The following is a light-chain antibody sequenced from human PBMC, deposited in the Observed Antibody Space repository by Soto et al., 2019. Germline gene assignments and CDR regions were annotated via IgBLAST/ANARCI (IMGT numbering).Light chain of an antibody. J-gene: IGKJ4*01. V-gene: IGKV1-33*01. Sequence: DIQMTQSPSSLSASVGDRVTITCQASQDISNYLNWYQQKPGKAPKLLIYDASNLETVVPSRFSGSVSGTDFPVTISSLQPEDIATYYCQQYDNLPLTFGGGTKVEIK. CDR1: QDISNY. CDR2: DAS. CDR3: QQYDNLPLT.